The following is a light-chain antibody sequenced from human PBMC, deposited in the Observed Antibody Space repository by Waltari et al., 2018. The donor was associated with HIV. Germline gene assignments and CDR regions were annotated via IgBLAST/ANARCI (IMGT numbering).Light chain of an antibody. CDR1: QDISNY. CDR3: RQYDNLLT. CDR2: DAS. J-gene: IGKJ4*01. Sequence: DLQMTQSPSSLYASVGDRVTITCQASQDISNYLNWFQQKPGKAPKLLIYDASNLETGVPSRFSGSGSGTDFTFTISSLQPEDIATYYCRQYDNLLTFGGGTKVEIK. V-gene: IGKV1-33*01.